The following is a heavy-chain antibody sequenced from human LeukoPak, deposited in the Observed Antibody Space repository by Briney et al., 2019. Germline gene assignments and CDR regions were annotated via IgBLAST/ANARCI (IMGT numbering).Heavy chain of an antibody. V-gene: IGHV4-59*12. CDR1: GGSISSYY. D-gene: IGHD3-22*01. CDR2: IYYSGST. Sequence: SSETLSLTCTVSGGSISSYYWSWIRQPPGKGLEWIGYIYYSGSTNYNPSLKSRVTMSVDTSKNQFSLKLSSVTAADTAVYYCARVYYDSSGYCDYWGQGTLVTVSS. J-gene: IGHJ4*02. CDR3: ARVYYDSSGYCDY.